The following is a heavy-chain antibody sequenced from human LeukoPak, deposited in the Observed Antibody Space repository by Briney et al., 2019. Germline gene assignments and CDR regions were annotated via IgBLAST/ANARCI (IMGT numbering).Heavy chain of an antibody. V-gene: IGHV4-59*01. CDR2: IYYSGST. D-gene: IGHD2-15*01. CDR1: GGSISSYY. CDR3: ATGGSAYAFDI. Sequence: SETLSLTCTVSGGSISSYYWSWIRQPPGKGLEWIGYIYYSGSTNYNPSLKSRVTISVDTSKNQFSLKLSSVIAADTAVYYCATGGSAYAFDIWGQGTMVTVSS. J-gene: IGHJ3*02.